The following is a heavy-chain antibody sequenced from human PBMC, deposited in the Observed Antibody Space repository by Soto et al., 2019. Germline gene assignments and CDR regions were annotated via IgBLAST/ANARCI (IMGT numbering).Heavy chain of an antibody. CDR3: ARAPGDLMYYFDF. D-gene: IGHD7-27*01. CDR1: GYSITSCYY. V-gene: IGHV4-38-2*01. J-gene: IGHJ4*02. Sequence: SETLSLTCAVSGYSITSCYYWGLIRQPPGKGLEWIGSIYHSGSTYNDPSLKSRVTISVDTSKNVFSLKLRSVTAADTAVYYCARAPGDLMYYFDFWGQGTLVTVSS. CDR2: IYHSGST.